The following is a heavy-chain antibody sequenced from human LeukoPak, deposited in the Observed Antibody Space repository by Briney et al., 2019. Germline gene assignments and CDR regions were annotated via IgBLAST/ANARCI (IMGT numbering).Heavy chain of an antibody. Sequence: GSSLRLSCAASGFTFSRNVMPWVRQAPGKGLEWVALISYDGNNKFYADSVKGRSTISRDNSRNTLYLQMNSLRGEDAAVYSCARGGIPTGPYYYFYYMDVWGKGTAVTVSS. V-gene: IGHV3-30*01. D-gene: IGHD3-10*01. CDR2: ISYDGNNK. J-gene: IGHJ6*03. CDR1: GFTFSRNV. CDR3: ARGGIPTGPYYYFYYMDV.